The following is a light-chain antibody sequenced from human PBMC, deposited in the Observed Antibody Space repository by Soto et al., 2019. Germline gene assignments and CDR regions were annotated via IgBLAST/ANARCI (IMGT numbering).Light chain of an antibody. J-gene: IGLJ2*01. Sequence: QSALTQPASVSGSPGPSITISCTGTSSDVGGYNYVSWYQQHPGKAPKLMIYDVSNRPSGVSNRFSGSKSGNTDSLTISGLQAEDEADYYCRSYTSSSTVVFGGGTKLTVL. CDR1: SSDVGGYNY. CDR2: DVS. CDR3: RSYTSSSTVV. V-gene: IGLV2-14*01.